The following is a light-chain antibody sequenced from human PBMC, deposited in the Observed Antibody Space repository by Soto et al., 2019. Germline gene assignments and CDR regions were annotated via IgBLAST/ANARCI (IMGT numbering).Light chain of an antibody. CDR1: QSISSY. Sequence: DVQMTQSPSSLSASVGDRVTIACRASQSISSYLNWYQQKPGKAPKLLIYAASSLQSGVPSRFSGSGSGTDFTLTISSLQPEDFATYYCQQSYSTSWTFSQGTKGDIK. V-gene: IGKV1-39*01. CDR3: QQSYSTSWT. CDR2: AAS. J-gene: IGKJ1*01.